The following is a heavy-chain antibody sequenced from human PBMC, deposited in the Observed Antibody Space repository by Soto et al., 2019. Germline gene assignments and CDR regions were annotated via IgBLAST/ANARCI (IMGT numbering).Heavy chain of an antibody. V-gene: IGHV1-2*04. Sequence: GASVKVSCTASGYTFTGYYMHWVRQAPGQGLEWMGWINPNSGGTNYAQKFQGWVTMTRDTSISTAYMELSRLRSDDTAVYYCAREVKLRFLEWSDYFDYRGQGTLVTVSS. CDR1: GYTFTGYY. CDR3: AREVKLRFLEWSDYFDY. CDR2: INPNSGGT. J-gene: IGHJ4*02. D-gene: IGHD3-3*01.